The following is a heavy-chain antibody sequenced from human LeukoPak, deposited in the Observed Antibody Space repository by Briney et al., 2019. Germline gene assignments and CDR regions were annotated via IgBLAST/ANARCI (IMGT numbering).Heavy chain of an antibody. CDR1: GFTVSTNY. CDR3: ARDRGYSYGYSYYFEN. CDR2: IYSGGAT. J-gene: IGHJ4*02. V-gene: IGHV3-53*01. D-gene: IGHD5-18*01. Sequence: GGSLRLSCAASGFTVSTNYMSRVRQAPGKGLEWVSVIYSGGATFYADSVKGRFTISRDNSRNTLYLQMNSLRAEDTAVYYCARDRGYSYGYSYYFENWGQGTLVTVSS.